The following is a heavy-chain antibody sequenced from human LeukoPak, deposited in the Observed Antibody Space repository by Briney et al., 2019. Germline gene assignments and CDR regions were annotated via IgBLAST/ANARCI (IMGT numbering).Heavy chain of an antibody. CDR2: IYYSGST. V-gene: IGHV4-39*01. CDR3: ARLGYCSGGNCFRYYFDY. CDR1: GGSISSSSYY. J-gene: IGHJ4*02. D-gene: IGHD2-15*01. Sequence: SETLSLTCTVSGGSISSSSYYWGWMPQPPGKELVWIGRIYYSGSTYYNPSLKSRVTISVDKNQFSLKLSSVTAADTAVYYCARLGYCSGGNCFRYYFDYWGQGILVTVSS.